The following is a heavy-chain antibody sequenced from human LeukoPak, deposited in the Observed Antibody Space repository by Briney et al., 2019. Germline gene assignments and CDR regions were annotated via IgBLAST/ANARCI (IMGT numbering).Heavy chain of an antibody. CDR1: GFTFSDYY. CDR3: ARAEYYYESSGYYREGASYCFDD. CDR2: ISSSSPYT. Sequence: KPGGSLRLSCAASGFTFSDYYMSWIRQAPGKGREWDSYISSSSPYTNYADSVKCRFPSSRDNAKNSLYLQMNSLRAEDTAVYYRARAEYYYESSGYYREGASYCFDDWGQVTLVTVSS. D-gene: IGHD3-22*01. J-gene: IGHJ4*02. V-gene: IGHV3-11*05.